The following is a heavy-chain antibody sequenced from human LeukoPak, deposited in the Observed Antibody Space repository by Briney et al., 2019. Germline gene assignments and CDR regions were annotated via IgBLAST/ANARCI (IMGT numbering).Heavy chain of an antibody. CDR2: ISYDGYNK. J-gene: IGHJ6*03. Sequence: GGSLRLSCAASGFTFSGYAAHWVRQAPGKGLQRVAAISYDGYNKYYADSLKGRFTISRENSKNTLWLQMNSLRAEDTAVYYCARGGMYDSYYFFYMDVWGKGTTVTVSS. V-gene: IGHV3-30*01. CDR3: ARGGMYDSYYFFYMDV. CDR1: GFTFSGYA. D-gene: IGHD3-22*01.